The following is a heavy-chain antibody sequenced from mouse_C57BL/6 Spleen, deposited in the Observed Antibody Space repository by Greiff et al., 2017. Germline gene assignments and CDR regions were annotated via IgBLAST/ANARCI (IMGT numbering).Heavy chain of an antibody. V-gene: IGHV1-42*01. Sequence: EVQLQQSGPELVKPGASVKISCKASGYSFTGYYMNWVKQSPEKSLEWIGEINPSTGGTTYNQKFKAKATLTVDKSSSTAYMQLKSLTSEDSAVYYCARWEPWYFDVWGTGTTVTVSS. CDR3: ARWEPWYFDV. D-gene: IGHD4-1*01. J-gene: IGHJ1*03. CDR1: GYSFTGYY. CDR2: INPSTGGT.